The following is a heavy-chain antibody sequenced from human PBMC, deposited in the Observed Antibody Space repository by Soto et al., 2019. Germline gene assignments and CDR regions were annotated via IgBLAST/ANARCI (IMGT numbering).Heavy chain of an antibody. V-gene: IGHV4-4*02. CDR3: VRMNRDYYYYGMDV. J-gene: IGHJ6*02. CDR2: IDQNGIT. Sequence: SETLSLTCDVSGGSISSSKWWTWVRQPPGKGLEWIGRIDQNGITNYNPSLESRVTISKDKSTNQLFLNLTSVTAADTAMYYCVRMNRDYYYYGMDVWGQGTTVTVSS. CDR1: GGSISSSKW.